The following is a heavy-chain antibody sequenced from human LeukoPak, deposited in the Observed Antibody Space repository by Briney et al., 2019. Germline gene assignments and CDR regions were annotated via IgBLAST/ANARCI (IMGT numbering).Heavy chain of an antibody. Sequence: PGGSLRLSCAASGFTFSSYAMNWVRQAPGKELEWVSAISGSGGSTYYADSVKGRFTISRDNSKNTLYLQMNSLRAEDTAVYYCAKGLGEVDSTMSDAFDIWGQGTMVTVSS. V-gene: IGHV3-23*01. J-gene: IGHJ3*02. CDR2: ISGSGGST. CDR1: GFTFSSYA. D-gene: IGHD5-18*01. CDR3: AKGLGEVDSTMSDAFDI.